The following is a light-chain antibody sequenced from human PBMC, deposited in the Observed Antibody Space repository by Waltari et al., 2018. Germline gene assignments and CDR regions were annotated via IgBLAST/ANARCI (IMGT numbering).Light chain of an antibody. V-gene: IGKV1D-16*01. CDR2: AAS. Sequence: DIQMTQSPSSLSASIGDRVIISCRASQDISSWLVRYQQKSDEAPKTLIYAASNLQSGVPSSFSGSGSGTHFTLTISSLQPEDFATYYCQHYDSYPPTFGPGTKVDHK. J-gene: IGKJ3*01. CDR1: QDISSW. CDR3: QHYDSYPPT.